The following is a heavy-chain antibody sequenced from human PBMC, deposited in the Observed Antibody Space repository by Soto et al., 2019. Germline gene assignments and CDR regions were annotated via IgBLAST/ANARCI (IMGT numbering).Heavy chain of an antibody. V-gene: IGHV3-30*03. Sequence: QVQLVESGGGVVQPGRSLRLSCAASGFTFSSYGMHWVRQAPGKGLEWVAVISYDGSNKYYADSVKGRFTISRDNSKKTVYLQMNSLGAEDTVVYYCAEREKFDPWGQGTLVTVSS. CDR1: GFTFSSYG. CDR3: AEREKFDP. J-gene: IGHJ5*02. CDR2: ISYDGSNK. D-gene: IGHD1-1*01.